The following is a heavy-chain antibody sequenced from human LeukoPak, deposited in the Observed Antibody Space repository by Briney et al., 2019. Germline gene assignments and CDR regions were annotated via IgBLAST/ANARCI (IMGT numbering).Heavy chain of an antibody. D-gene: IGHD2-15*01. J-gene: IGHJ5*02. V-gene: IGHV5-51*01. CDR1: GYRFTRSW. Sequence: GESLKISCKGSGYRFTRSWIGWVRQMPGKGLEWMGIIYGGDSDSRYSPTFQGHVTISADKSISTAYLQWSSLKASDTAIYYCVRLGRQGRPLDPWGQGTLVIVSS. CDR3: VRLGRQGRPLDP. CDR2: IYGGDSDS.